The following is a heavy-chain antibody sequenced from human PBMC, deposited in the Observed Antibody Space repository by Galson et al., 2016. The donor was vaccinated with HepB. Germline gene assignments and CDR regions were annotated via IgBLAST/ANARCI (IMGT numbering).Heavy chain of an antibody. J-gene: IGHJ4*02. D-gene: IGHD5-18*01. CDR1: GFTFSSYG. V-gene: IGHV3-30*18. Sequence: SLRLSCAASGFTFSSYGMHWVRQAPGKGLEWVAVISYDGTNKYYADSVKGRFTISGDNSKNTLYLQMNSLRAEDTAVYYCAKGGVWIQLWLSFDYWGQGTLVTVSS. CDR2: ISYDGTNK. CDR3: AKGGVWIQLWLSFDY.